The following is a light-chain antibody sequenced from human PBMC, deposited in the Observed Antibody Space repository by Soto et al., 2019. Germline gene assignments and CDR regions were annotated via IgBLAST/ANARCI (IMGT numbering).Light chain of an antibody. J-gene: IGKJ3*01. V-gene: IGKV3-20*01. CDR1: QIFGGSF. Sequence: EFVLRRFPGTLFLFPGEGATFSCRAGQIFGGSFLAGYQQKPGQAPRLLIYRASRRAPGIPDRFSGSGSWTDFTLTISRLEPEDFAVYYCHQFGSSPLDTFGPGTKVEIK. CDR3: HQFGSSPLDT. CDR2: RAS.